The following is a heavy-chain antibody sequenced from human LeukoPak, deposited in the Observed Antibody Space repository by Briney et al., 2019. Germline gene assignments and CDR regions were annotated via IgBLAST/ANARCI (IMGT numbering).Heavy chain of an antibody. V-gene: IGHV4-59*12. CDR2: IYYSGST. CDR3: ARVGSGSSSYYYMDV. J-gene: IGHJ6*03. CDR1: GGSISSYY. D-gene: IGHD3-10*01. Sequence: PSETLSLTCTVSGGSISSYYWSWIRQPPGKGLEWIGYIYYSGSTNYNPSLKSRVTMSVDTSKNQFSLKLSSVTAADTAVCYCARVGSGSSSYYYMDVWGKGTTVTVSS.